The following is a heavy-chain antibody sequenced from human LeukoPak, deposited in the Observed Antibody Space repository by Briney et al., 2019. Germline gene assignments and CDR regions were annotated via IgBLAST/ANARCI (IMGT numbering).Heavy chain of an antibody. CDR1: GFTFSSYS. CDR3: ARDHSGYESGY. D-gene: IGHD5-12*01. J-gene: IGHJ4*02. CDR2: ISNSSSYI. V-gene: IGHV3-21*01. Sequence: GGSLRLSCAASGFTFSSYSMNWVRQAPGKGLVWVSSISNSSSYIYYADSVKGRFTIPRDNAKNSLYLQMNSLKAEDTAVYYCARDHSGYESGYWGQGTLVTVSS.